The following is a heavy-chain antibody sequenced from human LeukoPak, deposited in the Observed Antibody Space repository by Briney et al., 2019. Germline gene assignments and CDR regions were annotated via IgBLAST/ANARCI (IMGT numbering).Heavy chain of an antibody. Sequence: SETLSLTCTVSGGSISSSSYYWGWIRQPPGKGLEWIGSIYYSGSTYYNPSLKSRVTISVDTSKNQFSLRLSSVTAADTAVYYCARLFPEIFGVVIGQVGFDYWGQGTLVTVSS. D-gene: IGHD3-3*01. CDR1: GGSISSSSYY. V-gene: IGHV4-39*01. J-gene: IGHJ4*02. CDR2: IYYSGST. CDR3: ARLFPEIFGVVIGQVGFDY.